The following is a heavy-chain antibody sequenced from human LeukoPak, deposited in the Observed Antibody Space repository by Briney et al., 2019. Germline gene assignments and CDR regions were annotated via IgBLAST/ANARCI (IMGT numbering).Heavy chain of an antibody. V-gene: IGHV1-18*01. D-gene: IGHD2-2*01. Sequence: GASVKVSCKASGYTFTGYGISWVRQAPGQGLEWMGWISAYNGNTNYAQKLQGRVTMTTDTSTSTAYMELRSLRSDDTAVYYCARGGSVVPAAKGYGNFDYWGQGTLVTVSS. CDR3: ARGGSVVPAAKGYGNFDY. J-gene: IGHJ4*02. CDR1: GYTFTGYG. CDR2: ISAYNGNT.